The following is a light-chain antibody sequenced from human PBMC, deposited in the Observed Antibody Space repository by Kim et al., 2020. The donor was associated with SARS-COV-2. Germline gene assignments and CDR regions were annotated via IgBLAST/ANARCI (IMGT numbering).Light chain of an antibody. Sequence: GQRGTLSGSRGNSSIEANTVHPYQQCPGTGPKLLIYANERRPAGGPDRFSVSQSGNSASLAISGLQSEDEADYYCATWDDSLNDWVFGGGTQLTVL. V-gene: IGLV1-44*01. CDR3: ATWDDSLNDWV. CDR2: ANE. J-gene: IGLJ3*02. CDR1: NSSIEANT.